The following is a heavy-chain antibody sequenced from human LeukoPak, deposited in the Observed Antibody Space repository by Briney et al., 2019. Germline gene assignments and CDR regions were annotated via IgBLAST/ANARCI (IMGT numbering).Heavy chain of an antibody. J-gene: IGHJ6*02. CDR3: ARVPYCSGGSCYFDYDLGMDV. Sequence: GGSLRLSCAASGFTFSSYSMNWVRQAPGKGLEWVSYISSSSSTIYYADSVKGRFTISRDNAKNSLYLQMNSLRAKDTAVYYCARVPYCSGGSCYFDYDLGMDVWGQGTTVTVSS. CDR1: GFTFSSYS. V-gene: IGHV3-48*01. CDR2: ISSSSSTI. D-gene: IGHD2-15*01.